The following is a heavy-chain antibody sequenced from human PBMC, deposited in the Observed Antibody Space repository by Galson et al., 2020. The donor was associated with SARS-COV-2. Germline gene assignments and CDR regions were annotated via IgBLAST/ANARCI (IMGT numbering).Heavy chain of an antibody. CDR3: ARRAQPTPAWYFDL. CDR2: IYPGDSDP. Sequence: GESLKILCQGSGNKFTTHWIARVRPMPGKGPEGIGIIYPGDSDPRYSASFEGQVTFSVDRSTSTAYLQWNSLKASDTATYYRARRAQPTPAWYFDLWGQGTLVTGSS. D-gene: IGHD2-2*01. CDR1: GNKFTTHW. J-gene: IGHJ2*01. V-gene: IGHV5-51*01.